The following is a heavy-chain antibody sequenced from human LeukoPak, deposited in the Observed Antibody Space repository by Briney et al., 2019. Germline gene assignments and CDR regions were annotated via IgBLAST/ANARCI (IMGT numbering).Heavy chain of an antibody. CDR2: ISDRGGGT. V-gene: IGHV3-23*01. CDR1: GFTFNNYA. Sequence: GGSLRLSCAASGFTFNNYAMSWVRQAPGKGLEWVSGISDRGGGTYYADSVKGRFTISRDNSKNTLYLQMNSLRAEDTAVYYCAKRCSHSSPSRYVDYWRQGILVTVSS. J-gene: IGHJ4*02. CDR3: AKRCSHSSPSRYVDY. D-gene: IGHD2-15*01.